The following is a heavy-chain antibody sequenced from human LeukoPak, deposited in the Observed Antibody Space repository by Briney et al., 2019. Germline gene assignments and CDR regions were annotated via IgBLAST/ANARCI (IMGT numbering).Heavy chain of an antibody. Sequence: PSETLSLTCAVYGGSFSGYYWSWIRQPPGKGLEWIGEINHSGSTNYNPSLKSRVTISVDTSKNQFSLKLSSVTAADTAVYYCAVGRAVAGTNFDYWGQGTLSPSPQ. CDR2: INHSGST. V-gene: IGHV4-34*01. CDR1: GGSFSGYY. CDR3: AVGRAVAGTNFDY. D-gene: IGHD6-19*01. J-gene: IGHJ4*02.